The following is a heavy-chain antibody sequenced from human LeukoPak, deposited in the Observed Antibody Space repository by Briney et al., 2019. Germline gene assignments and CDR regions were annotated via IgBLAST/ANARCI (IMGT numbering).Heavy chain of an antibody. CDR3: ARDVESREGSCDY. D-gene: IGHD5-24*01. CDR2: SGGGIT. CDR1: GFTFKNYA. Sequence: GGSLRLSCAASGFTFKNYAINWGRQAPGKGLECGATSGGGITNYADSVKGRFTISRDNSKDTLYLQMNSLRVEDTAVYYCARDVESREGSCDYWGQGTLVTVSS. V-gene: IGHV3-23*01. J-gene: IGHJ4*02.